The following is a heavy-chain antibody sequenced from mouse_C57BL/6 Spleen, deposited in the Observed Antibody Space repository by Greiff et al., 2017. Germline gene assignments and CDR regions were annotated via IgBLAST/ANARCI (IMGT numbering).Heavy chain of an antibody. CDR3: ARRDY. CDR1: GFTFSDCG. J-gene: IGHJ2*01. Sequence: EVKLMESGGGLVKPGGSLKLSCAASGFTFSDCGMHWVRQAPEKGLEWVAYISSGSSTIYYADTVKGRFTISRDNAKNTLFLQMTSLRSEDTAMYYCARRDYWGQGTTLTVSS. CDR2: ISSGSSTI. V-gene: IGHV5-17*01.